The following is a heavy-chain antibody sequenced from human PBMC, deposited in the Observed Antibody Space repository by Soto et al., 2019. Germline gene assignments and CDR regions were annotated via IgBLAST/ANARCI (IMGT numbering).Heavy chain of an antibody. D-gene: IGHD2-21*02. Sequence: QVQLQESGPGLVKPSQTLSLTCSVSGASINHSDYYWSWIRQHPQRGLEWIAYIYYSGSTNYNPSLKSRITISVDSSKNQFPLKLSSMTAADSAGYYCAVVTGGFDIWGQGTMVAVSS. CDR1: GASINHSDYY. V-gene: IGHV4-31*03. J-gene: IGHJ3*02. CDR2: IYYSGST. CDR3: AVVTGGFDI.